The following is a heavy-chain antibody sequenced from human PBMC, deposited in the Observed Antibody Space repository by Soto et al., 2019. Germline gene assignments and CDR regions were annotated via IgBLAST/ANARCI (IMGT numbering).Heavy chain of an antibody. CDR3: ARSSGGKCGIIIEGANGFAP. J-gene: IGHJ5*02. D-gene: IGHD1-26*01. V-gene: IGHV1-46*01. CDR2: INPHGGST. Sequence: ASVKVSCKAPRDTFTSHYINWVRQAPGQGLEWMGVINPHGGSTAYAQKFKGRVTLSRDTSASTVYMEVSSLTSEDTAMYYCARSSGGKCGIIIEGANGFAPWGQGTPVTVSS. CDR1: RDTFTSHY.